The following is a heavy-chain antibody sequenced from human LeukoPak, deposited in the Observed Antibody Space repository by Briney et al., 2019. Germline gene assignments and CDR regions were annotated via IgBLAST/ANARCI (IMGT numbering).Heavy chain of an antibody. V-gene: IGHV3-7*01. D-gene: IGHD3-3*01. CDR1: GFTFSSYW. J-gene: IGHJ4*02. Sequence: PGGSLRLSCAASGFTFSSYWMSWVRQAPGKGLEWVANIKQDGSEKYYVDSVKGRFTISRDNAKNSLYLQMNSLRAEDTAVYYCARRPFECYDFWSGYYLFDYWGQGTLVTVSS. CDR3: ARRPFECYDFWSGYYLFDY. CDR2: IKQDGSEK.